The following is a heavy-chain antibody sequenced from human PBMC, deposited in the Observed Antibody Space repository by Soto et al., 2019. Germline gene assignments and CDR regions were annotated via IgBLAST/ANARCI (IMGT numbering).Heavy chain of an antibody. CDR1: GYSFTNYY. CDR2: INPGDSDT. Sequence: GGSLKISCKGSGYSFTNYYIAWVRQLPGKGLEWMGIINPGDSDTRYNPSFQGQVTMSVDKSISTAYLQWSSLQASDTAMYYCEISYPLGSGYSYYGMDVWGQGTTVTVSS. V-gene: IGHV5-51*01. CDR3: EISYPLGSGYSYYGMDV. D-gene: IGHD3-16*01. J-gene: IGHJ6*02.